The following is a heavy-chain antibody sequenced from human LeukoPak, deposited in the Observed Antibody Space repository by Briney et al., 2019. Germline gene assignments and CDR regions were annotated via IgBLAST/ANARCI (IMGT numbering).Heavy chain of an antibody. J-gene: IGHJ6*03. CDR1: GGSISSYY. D-gene: IGHD3/OR15-3a*01. V-gene: IGHV4-4*07. CDR2: IYSSGST. Sequence: PSETLSLTCTVSGGSISSYYWSWIRQPAGKGLEWIGRIYSSGSTNYNPSLKSRVTMSVGTSKNQFSLKLSSVTAADTAVYYCARDLNWNYYYYYMDVWGKGTTVTVSS. CDR3: ARDLNWNYYYYYMDV.